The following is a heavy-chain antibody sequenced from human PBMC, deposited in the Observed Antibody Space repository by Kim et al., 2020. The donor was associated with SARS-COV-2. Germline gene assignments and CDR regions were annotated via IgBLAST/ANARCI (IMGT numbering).Heavy chain of an antibody. CDR2: IYYSGST. Sequence: SETLSLTCTVSGGSISSYYWSWIRQPPGKGLEWIGYIYYSGSTNYNPSLKSRVTISVDTSKNQFSLKLSSVTAADTAVYYCARHRLSSSWEGPYYFDYWGQGTLVTVSS. CDR1: GGSISSYY. CDR3: ARHRLSSSWEGPYYFDY. J-gene: IGHJ4*02. V-gene: IGHV4-59*08. D-gene: IGHD6-13*01.